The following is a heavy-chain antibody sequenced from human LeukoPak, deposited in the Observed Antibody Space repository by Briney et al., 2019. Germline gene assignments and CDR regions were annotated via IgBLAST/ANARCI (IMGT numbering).Heavy chain of an antibody. CDR3: ARRIRFLEWVNWFDP. V-gene: IGHV4-39*01. J-gene: IGHJ5*02. Sequence: PGGSLRLSCAASGFTFSSYSMNWVRQAPGKGLEWIGSIYYSGSTYYNPSLKSRVTISVDTSKNQFSLKLSSVTAADTAVYYCARRIRFLEWVNWFDPWGQGTLVTVSS. CDR1: GFTFSSYSMN. CDR2: IYYSGST. D-gene: IGHD3-3*01.